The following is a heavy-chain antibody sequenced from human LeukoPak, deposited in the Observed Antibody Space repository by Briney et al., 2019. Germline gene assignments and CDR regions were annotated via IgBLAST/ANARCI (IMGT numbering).Heavy chain of an antibody. J-gene: IGHJ4*02. CDR1: GGSITSSSYY. V-gene: IGHV4-39*07. CDR2: IYYSGST. Sequence: SETLSLTCTVSGGSITSSSYYWGWIRQPPGKGLEWIGSIYYSGSTYYNPSLKSRVTISVDTSKNQLSLQMNSVTPEDTALYFCARDPGYSAFDYWGQGTLVTVSS. CDR3: ARDPGYSAFDY. D-gene: IGHD5-24*01.